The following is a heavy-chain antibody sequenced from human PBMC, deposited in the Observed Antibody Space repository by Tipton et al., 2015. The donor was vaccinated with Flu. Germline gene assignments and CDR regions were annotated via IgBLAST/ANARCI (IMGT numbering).Heavy chain of an antibody. J-gene: IGHJ5*02. CDR3: ARDQGPLNWFDP. CDR1: GGSISSSRYY. Sequence: TLSLTCTVSGGSISSSRYYWSWIRQPAGKGLGWIGRIYPSGSTNYNPSLKSRVTISIDTSKNQFSLNLSSVTAADTAVYYCARDQGPLNWFDPWGQGTLVTVSS. CDR2: IYPSGST. V-gene: IGHV4-61*02.